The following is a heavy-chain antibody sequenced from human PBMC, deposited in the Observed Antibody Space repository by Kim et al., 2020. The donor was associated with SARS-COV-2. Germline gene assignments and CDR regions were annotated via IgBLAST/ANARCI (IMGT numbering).Heavy chain of an antibody. CDR1: GFTFGDYP. D-gene: IGHD1-26*01. CDR3: AREESGSYYN. J-gene: IGHJ4*02. CDR2: IRINAFGGTT. V-gene: IGHV3-49*04. Sequence: GGSLRLSCTASGFTFGDYPMSWVRQAPGKGLDWVGFIRINAFGGTTEYAASVKGRFTISRDDSKSIAYLQMNSLKTEDAAVYYCAREESGSYYNWGQGTL.